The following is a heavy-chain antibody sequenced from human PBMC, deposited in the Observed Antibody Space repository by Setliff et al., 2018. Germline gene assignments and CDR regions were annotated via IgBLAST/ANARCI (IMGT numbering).Heavy chain of an antibody. V-gene: IGHV4-61*09. D-gene: IGHD3-22*01. Sequence: PSETLSLTCTVSGDPMSSRRYYWAWIRQPAGKGLEWIGQIYTSWSTNYNPSLKSRVTISLDTSKNQFSLSLSSVTAADTAVYYCARLKYYDSGTYWGSWDYYSNMDVWGKGTTVTVSS. J-gene: IGHJ6*03. CDR3: ARLKYYDSGTYWGSWDYYSNMDV. CDR2: IYTSWST. CDR1: GDPMSSRRYY.